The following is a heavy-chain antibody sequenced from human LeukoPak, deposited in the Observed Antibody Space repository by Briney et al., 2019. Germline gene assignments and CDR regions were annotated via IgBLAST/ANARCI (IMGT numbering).Heavy chain of an antibody. J-gene: IGHJ4*02. CDR1: GFTFSSYG. V-gene: IGHV3-30*03. CDR2: ISYDGSNK. Sequence: GGSLRLSCAASGFTFSSYGMHWVRQAPGKGLEWVAVISYDGSNKYYADSVKGRFTISRDNSKNTLYLQMNSLRVEDTAVYYCARGRGYYDILTGYLDYWGQGTLVTVSS. D-gene: IGHD3-9*01. CDR3: ARGRGYYDILTGYLDY.